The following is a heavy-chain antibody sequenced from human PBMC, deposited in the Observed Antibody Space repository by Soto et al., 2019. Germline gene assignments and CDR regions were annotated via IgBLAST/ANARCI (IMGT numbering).Heavy chain of an antibody. CDR3: ARGGGYSYGPVGV. CDR1: GFTFSSYS. J-gene: IGHJ6*02. V-gene: IGHV3-21*05. Sequence: EVQLVESGGGLVQPGGSLRLSCAASGFTFSSYSMNWVRQAPGKGLEWVSYISSSSSYIYYADSVKGRFTISRDNAKNSLYLQMNSLRAEDTAVYYCARGGGYSYGPVGVWGQGTTVTVSS. D-gene: IGHD5-18*01. CDR2: ISSSSSYI.